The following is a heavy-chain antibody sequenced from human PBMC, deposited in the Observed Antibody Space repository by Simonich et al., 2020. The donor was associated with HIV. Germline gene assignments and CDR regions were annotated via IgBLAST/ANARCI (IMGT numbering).Heavy chain of an antibody. CDR1: GFTFGSYA. CDR2: ISGSGGST. J-gene: IGHJ4*02. D-gene: IGHD2-2*01. V-gene: IGHV3-23*01. CDR3: AKSRYGPGYYFDY. Sequence: EVQLLESGGGLVQPGGSLRLSCAASGFTFGSYAMSWVRQAPGKGLGWVSTISGSGGSTYYADSVKGRFTISRDNSKNTKYLQMNSLRVEDTAVYYCAKSRYGPGYYFDYWGQGTLVTVSS.